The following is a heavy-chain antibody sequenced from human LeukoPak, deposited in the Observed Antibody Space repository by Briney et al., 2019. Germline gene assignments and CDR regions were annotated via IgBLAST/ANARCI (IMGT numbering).Heavy chain of an antibody. D-gene: IGHD3-16*01. CDR3: ARDYSGENVFDI. V-gene: IGHV3-13*04. J-gene: IGHJ3*02. CDR1: GFTFSSYS. CDR2: IETAGET. Sequence: QPGGSLRLSCAASGFTFSSYSMNWARQAPGKGLEWVSAIETAGETHYAGSVKGRFTISRENAKNSLYLQMNSLRAGDTAVYFCARDYSGENVFDIWGQGTMVTVSS.